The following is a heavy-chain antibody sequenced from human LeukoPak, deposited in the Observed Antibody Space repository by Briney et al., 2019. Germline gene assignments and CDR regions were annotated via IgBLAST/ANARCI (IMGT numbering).Heavy chain of an antibody. CDR3: ARRKVRGLFDY. Sequence: GGSLRLSCAASGFTFSSYEMNWVRQAPGKGLEGVSYISSSGSTIYYADSVKGRFTISRDNAKNSLYLQMNSLRAEDTAVYYCARRKVRGLFDYWGQGTLVTVSS. CDR1: GFTFSSYE. D-gene: IGHD3-10*01. CDR2: ISSSGSTI. V-gene: IGHV3-48*03. J-gene: IGHJ4*02.